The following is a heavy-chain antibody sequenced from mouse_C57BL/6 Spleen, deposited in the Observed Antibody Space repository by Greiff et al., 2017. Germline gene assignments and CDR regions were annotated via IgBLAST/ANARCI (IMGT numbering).Heavy chain of an antibody. D-gene: IGHD2-5*01. J-gene: IGHJ4*01. Sequence: QVQLKESGPGLVAPSQSLSITCTVSGFSLTSYAISWVRQPPGKGLEWLGVIWTGGGKNYNSAHKSRLSISKDNSKSQVIIKMSSLQTDDTARYDCGRAYSNYKAMDYWGKGTSVTVSS. CDR2: IWTGGGK. CDR3: GRAYSNYKAMDY. V-gene: IGHV2-9-1*01. CDR1: GFSLTSYA.